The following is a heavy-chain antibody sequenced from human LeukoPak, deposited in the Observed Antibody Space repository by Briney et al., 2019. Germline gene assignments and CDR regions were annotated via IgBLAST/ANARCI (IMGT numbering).Heavy chain of an antibody. CDR2: ISGSGGST. Sequence: PGGSLRLSCAASGFTFSSYAMSWVRQAPGKGLEWVSSISGSGGSTYYADSVKGRFTISRDNSKNTLYLQMNSLRAEDTAVYYCARDRLAYCSSTSHCLPDYWGQGTLVTVSS. D-gene: IGHD2-2*01. CDR3: ARDRLAYCSSTSHCLPDY. J-gene: IGHJ4*02. CDR1: GFTFSSYA. V-gene: IGHV3-23*01.